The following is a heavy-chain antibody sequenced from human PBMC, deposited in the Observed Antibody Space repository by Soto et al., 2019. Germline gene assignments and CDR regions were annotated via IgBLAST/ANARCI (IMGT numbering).Heavy chain of an antibody. CDR2: ISYDGSNK. CDR3: ARDRAYCGGDCYSATIMDV. Sequence: GGSLRLSCAASGFTFSSYAMHWVRQAPGKGLEWVAVISYDGSNKYYADSVKGRFTISRDNSKSTLYLQMNSLRAEDTAVYYCARDRAYCGGDCYSATIMDVWGQGTTGTGSS. J-gene: IGHJ6*02. D-gene: IGHD2-21*02. V-gene: IGHV3-30-3*01. CDR1: GFTFSSYA.